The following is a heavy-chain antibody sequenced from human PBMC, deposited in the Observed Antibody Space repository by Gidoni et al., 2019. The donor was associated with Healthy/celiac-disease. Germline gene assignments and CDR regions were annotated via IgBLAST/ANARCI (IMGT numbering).Heavy chain of an antibody. J-gene: IGHJ4*02. CDR2: IYYSGST. Sequence: QVQLQESGPGLVKPSQTLSLTCTVPGGSISSGDYYWSWIRQPPGKGLAWIGYIYYSGSTYYNPSLKSRVTISVDTSKNQFSLKLSSVTAADTAVYYCARGNDYVLTGRPTSDYWGQGTLVTVSS. CDR1: GGSISSGDYY. D-gene: IGHD4-17*01. CDR3: ARGNDYVLTGRPTSDY. V-gene: IGHV4-30-4*01.